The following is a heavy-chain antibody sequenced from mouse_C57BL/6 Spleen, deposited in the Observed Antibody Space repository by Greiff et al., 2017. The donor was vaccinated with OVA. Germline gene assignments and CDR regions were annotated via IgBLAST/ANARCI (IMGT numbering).Heavy chain of an antibody. CDR1: GFTFSDYG. J-gene: IGHJ4*01. CDR2: ISSGSSTI. Sequence: EVKLMESGGGLVKPGGSLKLSCAASGFTFSDYGMHWVRQAPEKGLVWVAYISSGSSTIYYADTVKGRFTISRDNAKNTLFLQMTSLRSEDTAMYYCARREYYYAMDYWGQGTSVTVSS. V-gene: IGHV5-17*01. CDR3: ARREYYYAMDY.